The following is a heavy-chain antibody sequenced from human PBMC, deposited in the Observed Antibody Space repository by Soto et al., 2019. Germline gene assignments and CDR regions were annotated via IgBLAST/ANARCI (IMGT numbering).Heavy chain of an antibody. J-gene: IGHJ4*02. CDR1: GFTFSSYA. CDR3: AKVVTATNYFDF. Sequence: RLSCAASGFTFSSYAMSWVRQAPGKGLEWVSAISGSSASTYYADSVKGRFTSSRDNSKNTLYLQMNSLRAEDTAIYYCAKVVTATNYFDFWGQGTLVTVS. V-gene: IGHV3-23*01. CDR2: ISGSSAST. D-gene: IGHD2-21*02.